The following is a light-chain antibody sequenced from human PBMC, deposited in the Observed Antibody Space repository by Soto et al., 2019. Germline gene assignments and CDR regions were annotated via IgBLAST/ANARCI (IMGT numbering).Light chain of an antibody. CDR2: DVS. CDR3: QQYDSVPLT. V-gene: IGKV1-33*01. CDR1: QDITKY. J-gene: IGKJ4*01. Sequence: DIQMTQSPSSLSASVGDRVPITCQPSQDITKYLNWFQQKPGKAPKLLIYDVSNLEVGVPSRFSGSGSGPDFSLTISSLQPEDSATYYCQQYDSVPLTLGGGTKVDIK.